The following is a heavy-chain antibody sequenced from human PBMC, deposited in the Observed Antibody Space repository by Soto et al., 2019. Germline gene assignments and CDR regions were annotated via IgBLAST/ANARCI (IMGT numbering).Heavy chain of an antibody. Sequence: SETLSLTCTVSGGSISSYYWSWIRQPPGKGLEWIGYIYYSGSTNYNPSLKSRVTISVDTSKNQFSLKLSSVTAADTAVYYCARAPYYDFSFDYWGQGTLVTVSS. J-gene: IGHJ4*02. D-gene: IGHD3-3*01. CDR2: IYYSGST. CDR1: GGSISSYY. CDR3: ARAPYYDFSFDY. V-gene: IGHV4-59*01.